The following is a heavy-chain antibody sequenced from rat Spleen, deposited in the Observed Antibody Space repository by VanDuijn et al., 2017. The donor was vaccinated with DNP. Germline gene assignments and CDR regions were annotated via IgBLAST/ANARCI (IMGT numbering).Heavy chain of an antibody. CDR1: GFTFSSFP. CDR2: ISTSGGNT. V-gene: IGHV5-46*01. Sequence: EVQLVESGGGLVQPGRSMKLSCAASGFTFSSFPMAWVRQAPTKGLEWVASISTSGGNTYYRDSVKGRFTISRNKSKSTLYLQMNSRRSEDTATYYCSTRRDGPLYWYFDFWGPGTMVTVSS. CDR3: STRRDGPLYWYFDF. D-gene: IGHD1-11*01. J-gene: IGHJ1*01.